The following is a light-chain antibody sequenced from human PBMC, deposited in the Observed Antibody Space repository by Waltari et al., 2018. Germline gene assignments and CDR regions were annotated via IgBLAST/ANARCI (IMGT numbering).Light chain of an antibody. V-gene: IGLV2-23*01. CDR3: CSYAGSDTVA. Sequence: QFPLTHPASVSGPPGHPIPISSPAPSSDVGIYNVIPWYQQPPGKAPKFLIYEATKRPSGVSDRFSGSKSGNTATLTISGLQAEDEADYYCCSYAGSDTVAFGGGTKVTVL. CDR1: SSDVGIYNV. CDR2: EAT. J-gene: IGLJ2*01.